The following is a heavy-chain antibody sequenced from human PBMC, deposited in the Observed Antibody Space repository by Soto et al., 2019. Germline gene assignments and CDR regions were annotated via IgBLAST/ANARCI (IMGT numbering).Heavy chain of an antibody. CDR3: ATSREEGIMATYLCGY. CDR1: GFTFSSYA. V-gene: IGHV3-23*01. CDR2: ISGSGGST. J-gene: IGHJ4*02. D-gene: IGHD5-12*01. Sequence: DVQLLESGGGLLQAGGSLRLSCEASGFTFSSYAMSWVRQAPGKGLEWVSTISGSGGSTWYANSVKGRFTISRDSSRNTLFLQMNGLRAEDTAVYYCATSREEGIMATYLCGYWGQGTLFTVSS.